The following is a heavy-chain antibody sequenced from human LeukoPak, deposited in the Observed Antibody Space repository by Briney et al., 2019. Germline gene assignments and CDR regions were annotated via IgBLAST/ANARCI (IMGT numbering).Heavy chain of an antibody. CDR1: GFTFSSYA. V-gene: IGHV3-23*01. D-gene: IGHD3-10*01. CDR3: AKNYESGRGVPYGMDV. Sequence: GSLRLSCAASGFTFSSYAMRWFRQAPGKGLEWVSADSVKGRFTISRDNSKNTLYLQMSSLRGEDTAVYYCAKNYESGRGVPYGMDVWGQGTTVTVSS. J-gene: IGHJ6*02.